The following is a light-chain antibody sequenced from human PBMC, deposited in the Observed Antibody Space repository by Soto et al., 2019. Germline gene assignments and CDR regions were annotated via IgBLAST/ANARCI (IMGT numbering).Light chain of an antibody. CDR1: QSISSW. J-gene: IGKJ4*01. CDR3: QQYNSYPLT. V-gene: IGKV1-5*03. Sequence: DIQMTQSPSTLYGSLGDRVTITCRASQSISSWLAWYQQKPGKAPNLLIYKASSLESGVPSRFSGSGSGTEFTLTISSLQPDDFATYYCQQYNSYPLTFGGGTKVEIK. CDR2: KAS.